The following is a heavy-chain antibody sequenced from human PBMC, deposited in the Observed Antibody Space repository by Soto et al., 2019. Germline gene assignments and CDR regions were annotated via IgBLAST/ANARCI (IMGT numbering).Heavy chain of an antibody. CDR3: ARRSLWSISWPNWFDP. Sequence: QVQLQQWGAGLLKPSETLSLTCAVYGGSFSGYYWSWIRQPPGKGLEWIGEINHSGSTNYNPSLKSRVTIAVGTPTNQFSLQLSSVIAADTAVYYCARRSLWSISWPNWFDPWGQGTLDPVSS. J-gene: IGHJ5*02. V-gene: IGHV4-34*01. D-gene: IGHD6-13*01. CDR1: GGSFSGYY. CDR2: INHSGST.